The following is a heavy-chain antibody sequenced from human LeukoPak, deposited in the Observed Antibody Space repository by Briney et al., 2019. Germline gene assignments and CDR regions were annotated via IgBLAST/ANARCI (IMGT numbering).Heavy chain of an antibody. CDR1: GFTFSDHH. D-gene: IGHD4/OR15-4a*01. V-gene: IGHV3-72*01. J-gene: IGHJ3*02. CDR2: TRNKASSYTT. CDR3: TTFDYAAFLI. Sequence: PGGSLRLSCAASGFTFSDHHMDWVRQAPGKGLEWVGRTRNKASSYTTEYAASVKGRFTISRDDSKNTLYLQMNSLKTEDTAVYYCTTFDYAAFLIWGQRTMVTVSS.